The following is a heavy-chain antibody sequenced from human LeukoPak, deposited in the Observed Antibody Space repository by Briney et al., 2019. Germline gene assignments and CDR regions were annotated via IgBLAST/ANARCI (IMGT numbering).Heavy chain of an antibody. Sequence: GGSLRLSCAASGFTFSSYGMHWVRQAPGKGLEWVAVIWYDGSNKYYADSVKGRFTISRDNSKNTLYPQMNSLRAEDTAVYYCAREVYGDYNTYYFDYWGQGTLVTVSS. CDR1: GFTFSSYG. CDR3: AREVYGDYNTYYFDY. CDR2: IWYDGSNK. V-gene: IGHV3-33*01. J-gene: IGHJ4*02. D-gene: IGHD4-17*01.